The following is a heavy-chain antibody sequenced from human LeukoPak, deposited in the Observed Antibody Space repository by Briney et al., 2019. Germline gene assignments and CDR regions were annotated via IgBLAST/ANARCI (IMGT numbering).Heavy chain of an antibody. V-gene: IGHV4-59*01. D-gene: IGHD5-24*01. CDR3: ARRRDGYNYNYFDY. Sequence: PSETLSLTCTVSGGSISSYYWSWIRQPPGMGLEWIGCIYYSGSTNYNPSLKSRVTISVDTSKDQFSLRLTSVTAADTAVYYCARRRDGYNYNYFDYWGQGTLVTVSS. CDR1: GGSISSYY. CDR2: IYYSGST. J-gene: IGHJ4*02.